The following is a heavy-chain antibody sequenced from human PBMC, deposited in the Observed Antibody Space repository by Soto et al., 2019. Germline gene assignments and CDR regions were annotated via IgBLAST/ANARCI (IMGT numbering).Heavy chain of an antibody. CDR2: IKQDGSEK. Sequence: GGSLRLSCAASGFTFSSYWMSWVRQAPGKGLEWVANIKQDGSEKYYVDSVKGRFTISRDNAKNSLYLQMNSLRAEDTAVYYCARSQGERFLEWREDDAFDIWGQGTMVTVSS. CDR3: ARSQGERFLEWREDDAFDI. V-gene: IGHV3-7*01. D-gene: IGHD3-3*01. J-gene: IGHJ3*02. CDR1: GFTFSSYW.